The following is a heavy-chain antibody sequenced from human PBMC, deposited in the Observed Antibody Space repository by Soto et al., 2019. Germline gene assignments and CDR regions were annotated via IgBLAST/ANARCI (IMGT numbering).Heavy chain of an antibody. CDR1: GFTFSSYA. D-gene: IGHD5-12*01. J-gene: IGHJ4*02. CDR3: AKDNSPYSGYNSFDY. CDR2: ISGSGTNT. V-gene: IGHV3-23*01. Sequence: EVRLLESGGGLIQPGGSLRLSCAASGFTFSSYAMSWVRQAPGTGLEWVSGISGSGTNTYYADSVKGRFTISRDNSKNTLYLQMTSLRAEDTAEYYCAKDNSPYSGYNSFDYWGEGTLVTVSS.